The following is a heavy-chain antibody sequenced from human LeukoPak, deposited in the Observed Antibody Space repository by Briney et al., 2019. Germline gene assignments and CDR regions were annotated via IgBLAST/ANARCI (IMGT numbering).Heavy chain of an antibody. J-gene: IGHJ6*03. V-gene: IGHV1-69*05. CDR2: IIPIFGTA. Sequence: SVKVSCKASGGTFSSYAISWVRQAPGQGLEWMGGIIPIFGTANYAQKFQGTVTITTDESTSTAYMELSSLRSEDTAVYYCARGVITIFGVVIKRQSYYYYYMDVWGKGTTVTVSS. CDR3: ARGVITIFGVVIKRQSYYYYYMDV. CDR1: GGTFSSYA. D-gene: IGHD3-3*01.